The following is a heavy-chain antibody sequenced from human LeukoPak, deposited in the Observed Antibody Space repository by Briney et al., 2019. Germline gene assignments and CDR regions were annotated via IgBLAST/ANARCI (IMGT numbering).Heavy chain of an antibody. CDR3: ARGRQGAKTRYFDL. J-gene: IGHJ2*01. V-gene: IGHV3-64*01. CDR1: GIIFSNYA. D-gene: IGHD1-26*01. CDR2: ISSDGGST. Sequence: GGSLRLSCAASGIIFSNYAMHWVRQGPGKGLECISTISSDGGSTYYANSVKGRFTICRDNSKNTLYLQMGSLRAEDMAVYYCARGRQGAKTRYFDLWGRGTRVTVSS.